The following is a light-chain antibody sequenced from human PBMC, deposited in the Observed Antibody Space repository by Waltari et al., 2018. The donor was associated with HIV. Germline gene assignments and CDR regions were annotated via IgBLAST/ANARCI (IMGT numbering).Light chain of an antibody. Sequence: QSALTPPPSASGSPGQSVTLSCPGSNSDIGSYDYVSWYQLHPGKAPKLVISEVTKRPSGVSDRFSGSKSVNTAFLTVSGLQAEDEADYYCSSFADRDGFYVLFGGGTRLTVL. V-gene: IGLV2-8*01. J-gene: IGLJ2*01. CDR1: NSDIGSYDY. CDR3: SSFADRDGFYVL. CDR2: EVT.